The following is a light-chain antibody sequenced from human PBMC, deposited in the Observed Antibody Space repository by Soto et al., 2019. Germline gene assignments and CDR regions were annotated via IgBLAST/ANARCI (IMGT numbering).Light chain of an antibody. V-gene: IGLV2-14*01. Sequence: LTQPASVSGSPGQSITISCTGTSSDVGGYNFVSWYQQHPGRAPKLLIYEVSRRPSGVSNRFSGSKSGDTASLTISGLQAEDEADYYCYSSRGYYNRVFGTGTRV. CDR2: EVS. CDR1: SSDVGGYNF. J-gene: IGLJ1*01. CDR3: YSSRGYYNRV.